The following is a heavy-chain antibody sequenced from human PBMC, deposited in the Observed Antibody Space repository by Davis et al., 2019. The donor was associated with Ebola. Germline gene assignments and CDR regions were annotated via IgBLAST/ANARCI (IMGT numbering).Heavy chain of an antibody. Sequence: GESLKISCVTSGFTFYRYEMNWVRQAPGKGLEWVSFISASGSPIYYADSVKGRFTISRDNADNSLFLQMNSLRVEDTAVYYCASGDYGSVNYYGMDVWGQGTTVTVSS. D-gene: IGHD4-17*01. CDR3: ASGDYGSVNYYGMDV. CDR2: ISASGSPI. V-gene: IGHV3-48*03. J-gene: IGHJ6*02. CDR1: GFTFYRYE.